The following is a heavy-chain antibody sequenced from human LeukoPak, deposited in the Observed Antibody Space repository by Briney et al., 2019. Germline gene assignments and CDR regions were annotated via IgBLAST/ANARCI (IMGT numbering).Heavy chain of an antibody. Sequence: SETLCLTCTVSGGSISGYSWTWIRQPPGQGLEWIGYFHNSRTTSYNPSLTGRATISVDTAMGQISLKLNSVTAADTAVYYCARGHLGLSPWGQGTLVTVSS. J-gene: IGHJ5*02. CDR2: FHNSRTT. V-gene: IGHV4-59*01. CDR1: GGSISGYS. D-gene: IGHD3-10*01. CDR3: ARGHLGLSP.